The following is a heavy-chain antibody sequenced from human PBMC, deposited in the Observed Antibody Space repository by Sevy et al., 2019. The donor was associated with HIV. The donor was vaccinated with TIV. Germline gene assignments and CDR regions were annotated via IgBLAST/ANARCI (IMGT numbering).Heavy chain of an antibody. CDR3: ARSGSGGARGVQAFDI. CDR1: GYTFTSYD. J-gene: IGHJ3*02. CDR2: MNPNSGNT. D-gene: IGHD3-10*01. Sequence: ASVKVSCKASGYTFTSYDINWVRQATGQGLEWMGWMNPNSGNTGYAQKFQGRVTMTRNTSISTAYMELSSLRSEDTAVYYCARSGSGGARGVQAFDIWGQGTMVTVSS. V-gene: IGHV1-8*01.